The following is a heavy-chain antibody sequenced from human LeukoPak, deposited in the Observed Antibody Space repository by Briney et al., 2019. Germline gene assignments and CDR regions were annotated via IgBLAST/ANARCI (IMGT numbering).Heavy chain of an antibody. CDR3: ARDIGNCYDYIYHYYYDY. CDR2: IYNTGST. Sequence: KPPETLSLTCTVSGGSVTSYYWNWIRQPAGKGLEWVGRIYNTGSTWYNPSLKSRVSMSIDTSKNQFSLKLHSVPAADAAVYYCARDIGNCYDYIYHYYYDYWGQGSLVTVSS. CDR1: GGSVTSYY. V-gene: IGHV4-4*07. D-gene: IGHD3-22*01. J-gene: IGHJ4*02.